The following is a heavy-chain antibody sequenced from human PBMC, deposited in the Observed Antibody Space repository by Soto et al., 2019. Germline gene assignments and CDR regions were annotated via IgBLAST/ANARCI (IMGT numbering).Heavy chain of an antibody. CDR2: ISAYNGNT. D-gene: IGHD2-21*02. CDR3: ARVRVTDDYYYYYGMDV. V-gene: IGHV1-18*01. Sequence: ASVKVSCKASGYTFTSYGISWVRQAPGQGLEWMGWISAYNGNTNYAQKLQGRVTMPTDTSTSTAYMELRSLRSDDTAVYYCARVRVTDDYYYYYGMDVWGQGTTVTVSS. J-gene: IGHJ6*02. CDR1: GYTFTSYG.